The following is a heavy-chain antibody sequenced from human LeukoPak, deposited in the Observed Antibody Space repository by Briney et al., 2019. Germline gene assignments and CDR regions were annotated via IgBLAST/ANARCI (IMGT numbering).Heavy chain of an antibody. CDR1: GFTFSPYN. CDR3: TRDEWELHAFDI. J-gene: IGHJ3*02. V-gene: IGHV3-21*01. Sequence: GGSLRLSCAASGFTFSPYNMNWVRQAPGKGLEWVSSITTNSNYIYYADSVKGRFTISRDNARNSLFLQMNSLRAEDTAVYYCTRDEWELHAFDIWGQGTVVTVSS. D-gene: IGHD1-26*01. CDR2: ITTNSNYI.